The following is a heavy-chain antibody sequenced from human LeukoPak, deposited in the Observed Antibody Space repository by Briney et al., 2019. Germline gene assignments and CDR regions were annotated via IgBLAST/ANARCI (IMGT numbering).Heavy chain of an antibody. CDR3: ARGPQRGAAANYYGMDV. CDR2: INSDGSST. Sequence: GGSLRLSCAASGFTVSSNYMSWVRQAPGKGLVWVSRINSDGSSTSHADSVKGRFTISRDNAKSTLYLQMNSLRSEDTAVYYCARGPQRGAAANYYGMDVWGQGTTVTVSS. J-gene: IGHJ6*02. D-gene: IGHD2-2*01. CDR1: GFTVSSNY. V-gene: IGHV3-74*01.